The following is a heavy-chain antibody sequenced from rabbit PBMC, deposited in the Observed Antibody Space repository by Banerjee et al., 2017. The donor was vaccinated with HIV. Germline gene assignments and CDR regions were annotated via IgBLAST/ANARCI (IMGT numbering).Heavy chain of an antibody. Sequence: QSLEESGGDLVKPGASLTLTCTASGFSFSSSYYMCWVRQAPGEGLEWIACIYAGSSGSTYYASWAKGRFTISKTSSTTVTLQMTSLTAADTATYFCARCPYAGYAGYGYAYYGMDLWGQGTLVTVS. CDR3: ARCPYAGYAGYGYAYYGMDL. CDR2: IYAGSSGST. CDR1: GFSFSSSYY. D-gene: IGHD6-1*01. V-gene: IGHV1S40*01. J-gene: IGHJ6*01.